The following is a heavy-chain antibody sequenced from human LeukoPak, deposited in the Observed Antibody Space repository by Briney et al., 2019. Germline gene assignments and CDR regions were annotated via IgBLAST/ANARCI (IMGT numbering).Heavy chain of an antibody. J-gene: IGHJ6*03. Sequence: SVKVSCKASGYTITDYYLHWVRQAPGQGLEWMGGIIPIFGTANYAQKFQGRVTITADESTSTAYMELSSLRSEDTAVYYCARAQDSSSYYYYYMDVWGKGTTVTVSS. CDR2: IIPIFGTA. D-gene: IGHD6-6*01. CDR3: ARAQDSSSYYYYYMDV. V-gene: IGHV1-69*13. CDR1: GYTITDYY.